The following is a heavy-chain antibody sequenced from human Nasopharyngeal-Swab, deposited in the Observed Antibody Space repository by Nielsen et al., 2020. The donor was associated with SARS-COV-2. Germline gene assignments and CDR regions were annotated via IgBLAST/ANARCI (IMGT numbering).Heavy chain of an antibody. CDR2: IWYDGSNK. D-gene: IGHD3-22*01. Sequence: GESLKISCAASGFTFSSYGMHWVRQAPGKGLEWVAVIWYDGSNKYYADSVKGRFTISRDNSKNTLYLQMNSLRAEDTAVYYCARGGYGFDYWGQGTLVTVSS. CDR1: GFTFSSYG. CDR3: ARGGYGFDY. V-gene: IGHV3-33*01. J-gene: IGHJ4*02.